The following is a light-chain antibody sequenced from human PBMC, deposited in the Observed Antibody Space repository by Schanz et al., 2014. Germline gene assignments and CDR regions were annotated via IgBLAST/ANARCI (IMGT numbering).Light chain of an antibody. V-gene: IGKV3-15*01. Sequence: ETVMTQSPATVSVSPGERATLSCRASQGVRTNLAWYQQRFGQPPRLLMYGAYSRASGIASRFSGSGSGTEFTLTITSLQSEDFAVYLCQQHDAWPFTFGGGTKVEL. CDR3: QQHDAWPFT. CDR1: QGVRTN. J-gene: IGKJ4*01. CDR2: GAY.